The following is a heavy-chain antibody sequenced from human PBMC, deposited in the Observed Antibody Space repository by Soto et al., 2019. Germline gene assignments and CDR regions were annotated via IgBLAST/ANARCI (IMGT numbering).Heavy chain of an antibody. J-gene: IGHJ3*02. CDR3: ARESPYYYGSGNSTKGAFDI. D-gene: IGHD3-10*01. Sequence: GGSLSLSCAASGFTFSSYSMNWVRQAPGKGLEWVSYISGSSRTMSYADSVKGRFTISRDNAKNSLSLQMNSLRAQDTAMYYCARESPYYYGSGNSTKGAFDIWGQGAMVTVSS. V-gene: IGHV3-48*04. CDR1: GFTFSSYS. CDR2: ISGSSRTM.